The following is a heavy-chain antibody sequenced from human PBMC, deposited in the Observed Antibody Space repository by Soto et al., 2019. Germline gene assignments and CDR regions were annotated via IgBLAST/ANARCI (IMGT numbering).Heavy chain of an antibody. CDR1: GFTFSSYG. Sequence: QVQLVESGGGVVQPGRSLRLSCAASGFTFSSYGMHWVRQAPGKGLEWVAVLSYDGSNKYFADSVKGRFTISRHNSKNTLYLQMNSLRAEDTAVDYCAKDGGFGANAAVYWGQGTLVTFSS. CDR3: AKDGGFGANAAVY. V-gene: IGHV3-30*18. D-gene: IGHD3-16*01. CDR2: LSYDGSNK. J-gene: IGHJ4*02.